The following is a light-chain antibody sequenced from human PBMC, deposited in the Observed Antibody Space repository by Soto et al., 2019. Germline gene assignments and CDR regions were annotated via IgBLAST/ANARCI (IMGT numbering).Light chain of an antibody. CDR1: SSDVGGYDH. J-gene: IGLJ3*02. CDR3: SLYTSKDTLV. Sequence: QSVLTQPASVSGSPGQSITISCTGTSSDVGGYDHVSWYQQHPGKAPKLIIYDVSIRPSGVSNRFSGSKSGNTASLAVSGLQAEDEADYYCSLYTSKDTLVFGGGTKLTVL. CDR2: DVS. V-gene: IGLV2-14*03.